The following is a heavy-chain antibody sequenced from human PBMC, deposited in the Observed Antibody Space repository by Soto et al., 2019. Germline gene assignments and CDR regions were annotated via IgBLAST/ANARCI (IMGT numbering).Heavy chain of an antibody. Sequence: SETLSLTCTVSGGSISPYYWSWIRQPPGKGLEWVGYIHFGGSTSYNPSLKSRVTISVDTSKNQLSLNLSSVSAADTAVYHCARGGDAYKMGRYWGQGTRVTVSS. CDR1: GGSISPYY. CDR2: IHFGGST. J-gene: IGHJ4*02. CDR3: ARGGDAYKMGRY. V-gene: IGHV4-59*12. D-gene: IGHD3-10*01.